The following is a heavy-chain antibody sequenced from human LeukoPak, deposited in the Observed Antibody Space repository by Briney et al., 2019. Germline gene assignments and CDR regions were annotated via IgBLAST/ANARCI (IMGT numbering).Heavy chain of an antibody. CDR1: GGSISSYY. Sequence: SETLSLTCTVSGGSISSYYWSWIRQPPGKGLEWIGEINHSGSTNYNPSLKSRVTISVDTSKNQFSLKLSSVTAADTAVYYCARRRKDIVVVPAVRGFDYWGQGTLVTVSS. J-gene: IGHJ4*02. D-gene: IGHD2-2*01. CDR2: INHSGST. V-gene: IGHV4-34*01. CDR3: ARRRKDIVVVPAVRGFDY.